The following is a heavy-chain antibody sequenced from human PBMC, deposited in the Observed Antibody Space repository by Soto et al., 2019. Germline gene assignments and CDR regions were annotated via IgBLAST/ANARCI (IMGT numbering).Heavy chain of an antibody. CDR2: ISSSGSTI. V-gene: IGHV3-11*01. D-gene: IGHD2-2*01. J-gene: IGHJ5*02. CDR3: ARDPKIVVVPAAEPIAVAAPRGWFDP. CDR1: GFTFSDYY. Sequence: GGSLRLSCAASGFTFSDYYMSWIRQAPGKGLEWVSYISSSGSTIYYADSVKGRFTISRDNAKNSLYLQMNSLRAEDTAVYYCARDPKIVVVPAAEPIAVAAPRGWFDPWGQGTLVTVSS.